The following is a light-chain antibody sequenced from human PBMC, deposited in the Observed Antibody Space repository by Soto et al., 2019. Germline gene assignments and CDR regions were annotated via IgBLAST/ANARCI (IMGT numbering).Light chain of an antibody. CDR3: QQYYTTPLT. J-gene: IGKJ4*01. CDR1: QSLLYRSNNKNY. Sequence: DIVMTQSPPSLAVSLGERATINCKSSQSLLYRSNNKNYLAWYQHKPGQPPKLLIYWASTRESGVPDRFSGSGSGTEFTLTISSLQAEDVAIYYCQQYYTTPLTFGGGTKVEIK. V-gene: IGKV4-1*01. CDR2: WAS.